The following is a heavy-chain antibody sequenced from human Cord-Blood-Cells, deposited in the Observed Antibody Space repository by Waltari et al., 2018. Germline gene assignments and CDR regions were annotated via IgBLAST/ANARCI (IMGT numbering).Heavy chain of an antibody. J-gene: IGHJ3*02. CDR1: GFTSSSNG. CDR3: ARAKWELHAFDI. Sequence: QGQLVEFGGGVVQPGRSLRLSCEASGFTSSSNGMHWVRQAPGKGLEWVAVIWNDGSNKYYANSVKGRFTISRDNSKNTLYLQMNSLRAEDTAVYYCARAKWELHAFDIWGQGTMVTVSS. CDR2: IWNDGSNK. V-gene: IGHV3-33*01. D-gene: IGHD1-26*01.